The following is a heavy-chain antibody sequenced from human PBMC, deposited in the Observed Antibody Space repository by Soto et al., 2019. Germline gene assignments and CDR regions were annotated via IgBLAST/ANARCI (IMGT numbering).Heavy chain of an antibody. J-gene: IGHJ4*02. CDR1: GGTFSSYA. D-gene: IGHD5-18*01. CDR3: ARLDTAIAYYSDY. V-gene: IGHV1-69*13. CDR2: IIPIFGTA. Sequence: SVKVSCKASGGTFSSYAISWVRQAPGQGLEWMGGIIPIFGTANSAQKFQGRVTITADESTSTTYMELSSLRSEDTAVYYCARLDTAIAYYSDYWGQGTLVTVSS.